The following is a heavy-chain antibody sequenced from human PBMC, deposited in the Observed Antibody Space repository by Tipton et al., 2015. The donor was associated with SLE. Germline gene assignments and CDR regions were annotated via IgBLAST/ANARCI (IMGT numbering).Heavy chain of an antibody. CDR2: IGTAGDT. J-gene: IGHJ6*02. V-gene: IGHV3-13*01. CDR3: AKEGKVAYYYYYGMDV. CDR1: GFTFSSYD. D-gene: IGHD2-15*01. Sequence: SLRLSCAASGFTFSSYDMHWVRQATGKGLEWVSAIGTAGDTYYPDSVKGRFTISRDNSKNTLYLQMNSLRAEDTAVYYCAKEGKVAYYYYYGMDVWGQGTTVTVSS.